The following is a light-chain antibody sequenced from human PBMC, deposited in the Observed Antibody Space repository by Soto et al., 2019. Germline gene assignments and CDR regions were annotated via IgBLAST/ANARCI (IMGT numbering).Light chain of an antibody. CDR1: QTISIY. CDR3: QESDSFPYT. CDR2: GAT. J-gene: IGKJ2*01. V-gene: IGKV1-39*01. Sequence: DIRMTQSPSSLSASVGDRVTITCRASQTISIYLNWYQVKPGKAPNLLIYGATRLQTGVPSRFTGSAAGTEFSLTITSLQPEDLATYFCQESDSFPYTFGRGTKLEIK.